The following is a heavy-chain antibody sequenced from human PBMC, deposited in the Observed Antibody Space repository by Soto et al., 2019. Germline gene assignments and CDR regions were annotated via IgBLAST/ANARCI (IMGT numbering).Heavy chain of an antibody. Sequence: QVQLVESGGGVVQPGRSLRLSCAASGFTFSSYAMHWVRQAPGKGLEWVAVISYDGSNKYYADSVKGRFTISRDNSKNTLYLQMTSLRAEDTAVYYCARDESSRFPGYGMDVWGQGTTVTVSS. CDR3: ARDESSRFPGYGMDV. V-gene: IGHV3-30-3*01. J-gene: IGHJ6*02. CDR1: GFTFSSYA. D-gene: IGHD6-13*01. CDR2: ISYDGSNK.